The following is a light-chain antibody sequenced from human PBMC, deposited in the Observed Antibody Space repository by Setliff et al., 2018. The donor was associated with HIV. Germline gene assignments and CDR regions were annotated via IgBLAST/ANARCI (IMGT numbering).Light chain of an antibody. CDR2: EVS. CDR1: SSDVGGYDY. J-gene: IGLJ1*01. Sequence: QSALAQPASVSGSPGQSITISCTGTSSDVGGYDYVSWYQQHPGKAPKLMIYEVSNRPSGVSNRFSGSKSGNTASLTISGLQAEDGADYYCSSYTSSFTRVFGTGTKV. V-gene: IGLV2-14*01. CDR3: SSYTSSFTRV.